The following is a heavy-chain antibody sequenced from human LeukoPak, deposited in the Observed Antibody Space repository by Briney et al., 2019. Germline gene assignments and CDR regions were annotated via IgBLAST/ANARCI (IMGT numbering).Heavy chain of an antibody. D-gene: IGHD2-15*01. CDR3: ARGSSFDGYCSAGACDAGYYDS. V-gene: IGHV4-34*01. CDR2: MDYCGSS. Sequence: SETVSLICGVWGDLLSLYLWNGLRQAPGKAREDIGEMDYCGSSHYSPSLTTRVTLAVDTSKNQFSLRLTSVTAADTAVYFGARGSSFDGYCSAGACDAGYYDSWGQGTPVTVSS. CDR1: GDLLSLYL. J-gene: IGHJ4*02.